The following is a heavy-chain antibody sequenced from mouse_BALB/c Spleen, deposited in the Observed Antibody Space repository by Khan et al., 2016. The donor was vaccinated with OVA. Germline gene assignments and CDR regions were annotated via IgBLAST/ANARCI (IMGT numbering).Heavy chain of an antibody. CDR2: IYPGDGST. J-gene: IGHJ4*01. CDR3: AGEELRGMTMDN. CDR1: GYTFTSYD. V-gene: IGHV1S33*01. D-gene: IGHD2-12*01. Sequence: LQQSGPELVKPGALVKISCKASGYTFTSYDINWVKQRPGQGLEWIGWIYPGDGSTKYNEKFTGKATLTADKSSSTAYMQLSSLTSESSAVYVCAGEELRGMTMDNWGQGTSVTVSS.